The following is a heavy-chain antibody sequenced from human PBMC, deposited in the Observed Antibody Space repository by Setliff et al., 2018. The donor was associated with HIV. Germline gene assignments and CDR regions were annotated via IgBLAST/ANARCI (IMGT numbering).Heavy chain of an antibody. Sequence: SETLSLTCAVYGGSFSGYYWSWIRQPPGKGLEWIGEINHSGNTNYNPSLRRRVTISADTSKNQVSLRLRSVTAADTAVYYCARETQQSYNIVTGYNYYYGIDVWGQGTTVTVSS. CDR3: ARETQQSYNIVTGYNYYYGIDV. V-gene: IGHV4-34*01. D-gene: IGHD3-9*01. CDR2: INHSGNT. CDR1: GGSFSGYY. J-gene: IGHJ6*02.